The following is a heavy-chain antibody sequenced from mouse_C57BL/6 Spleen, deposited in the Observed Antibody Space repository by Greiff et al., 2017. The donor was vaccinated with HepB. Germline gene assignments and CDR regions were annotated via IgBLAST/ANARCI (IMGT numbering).Heavy chain of an antibody. J-gene: IGHJ2*01. D-gene: IGHD1-1*01. V-gene: IGHV5-17*01. CDR1: GFTFSDYG. Sequence: DVKLVESGGGLVKPGGSLKLSCAASGFTFSDYGMHWVRQAPEKGLEWVAYISSGSSTIYYADTVKGRFTISRDNAKNTLFLQMTSLRSEDTAMYYCAVGYYGSSLDYWGQGTTLTVSS. CDR3: AVGYYGSSLDY. CDR2: ISSGSSTI.